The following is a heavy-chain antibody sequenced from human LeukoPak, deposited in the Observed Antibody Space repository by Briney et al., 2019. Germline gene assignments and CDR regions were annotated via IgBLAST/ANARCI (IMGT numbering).Heavy chain of an antibody. CDR3: ARLVTGTTVINSGWFDP. Sequence: GGSLRLSCAASGFTVSSNYMTWVRQAPGKGLEWASVIYSGGNTYYADSVKGRFSVSRDNSKNTVYLQMNSLRAEDTAVYYCARLVTGTTVINSGWFDPWGQGTLVTVSS. CDR1: GFTVSSNY. V-gene: IGHV3-66*04. CDR2: IYSGGNT. J-gene: IGHJ5*02. D-gene: IGHD4-23*01.